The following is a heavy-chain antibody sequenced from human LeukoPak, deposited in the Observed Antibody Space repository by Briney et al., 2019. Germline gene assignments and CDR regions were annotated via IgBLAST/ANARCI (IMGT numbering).Heavy chain of an antibody. CDR2: ISGNAART. D-gene: IGHD4-17*01. Sequence: GGSLRPSCTASGFTFNNYAMTWVRQAPGKGLEWVSAISGNAARTYYTDSVKGRFTISRDNSKNTLYLQMNSLRAEATAIYYCARTYGDYAHLDFWGQGTLVTVSS. J-gene: IGHJ4*02. CDR1: GFTFNNYA. V-gene: IGHV3-23*01. CDR3: ARTYGDYAHLDF.